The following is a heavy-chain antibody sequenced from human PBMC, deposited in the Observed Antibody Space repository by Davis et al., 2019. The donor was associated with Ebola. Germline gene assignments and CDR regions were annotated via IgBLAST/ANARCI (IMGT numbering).Heavy chain of an antibody. CDR1: GYTFTGYY. CDR3: ARGYPAKAAAGTSRRHGMDV. D-gene: IGHD6-13*01. V-gene: IGHV1-2*02. Sequence: ASVKVSCKASGYTFTGYYMHWVRQAPGQGLEWMGWINPNSGGTNYAQKFQGRVTMTRDTSISTAYMELSRLRSDDTAVYYCARGYPAKAAAGTSRRHGMDVWGQGTTVTVSS. J-gene: IGHJ6*02. CDR2: INPNSGGT.